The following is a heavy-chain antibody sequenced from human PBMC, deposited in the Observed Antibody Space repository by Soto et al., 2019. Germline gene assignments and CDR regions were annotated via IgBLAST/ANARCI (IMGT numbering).Heavy chain of an antibody. D-gene: IGHD3-3*01. J-gene: IGHJ5*02. Sequence: QVQLQESGPRLAKPSQTLSLTCTVSGASLSSGENYWSWIRQPPGKDLEWIGYISYTGSTHYNPSVRGLVSISMDTSKNHFSLSLSSVTAADTAVSYCARNSGRFLFDPWGQGILVTVSS. CDR1: GASLSSGENY. CDR3: ARNSGRFLFDP. V-gene: IGHV4-30-4*01. CDR2: ISYTGST.